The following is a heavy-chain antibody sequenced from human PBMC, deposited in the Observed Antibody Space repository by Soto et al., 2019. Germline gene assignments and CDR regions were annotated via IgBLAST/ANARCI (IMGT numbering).Heavy chain of an antibody. Sequence: QVRLVQSGAEVKKPGASVKVSCKASGYKFSGYGISWARLAPGQGLEWMGWISGHTAKTQYSEKFQGRVTVTADTSTTTAFMELRSLGPDDTAVYFCARSPLASRPSCFDPWGPGTLVTVSS. CDR1: GYKFSGYG. V-gene: IGHV1-18*04. CDR3: ARSPLASRPSCFDP. J-gene: IGHJ5*02. D-gene: IGHD6-6*01. CDR2: ISGHTAKT.